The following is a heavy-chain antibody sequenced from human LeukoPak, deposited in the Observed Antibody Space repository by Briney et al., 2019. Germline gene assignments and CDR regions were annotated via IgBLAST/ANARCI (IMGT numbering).Heavy chain of an antibody. CDR1: GCTFSSYA. D-gene: IGHD2-15*01. CDR2: ISGSGGST. Sequence: PGGSLRLSCAASGCTFSSYAMSWVRQAPGKGLEWVSAISGSGGSTYYADSVKGRFTISRDNSKNTLYLQMNSLRAEDTAVYYCAKSRCSGGSCYPSYFDYWGQGTLVTVSS. J-gene: IGHJ4*02. CDR3: AKSRCSGGSCYPSYFDY. V-gene: IGHV3-23*01.